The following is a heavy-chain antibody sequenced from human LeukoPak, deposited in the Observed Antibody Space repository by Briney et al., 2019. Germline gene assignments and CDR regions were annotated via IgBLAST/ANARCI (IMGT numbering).Heavy chain of an antibody. J-gene: IGHJ4*02. V-gene: IGHV4-59*01. Sequence: SETLSLTCTVSGGSISSYYWSWIRQPPGKGLEWIGYIYYSGSTNYNPPLKSRVTISVDTSKNQFSLKLSSVTAADTAVYYCASSMYMGNFDYWGQGTLVTVSS. CDR3: ASSMYMGNFDY. CDR1: GGSISSYY. CDR2: IYYSGST. D-gene: IGHD7-27*01.